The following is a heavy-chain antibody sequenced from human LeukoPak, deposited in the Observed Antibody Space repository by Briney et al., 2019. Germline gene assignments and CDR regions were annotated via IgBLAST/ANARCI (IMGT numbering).Heavy chain of an antibody. CDR1: GGSISSGGYS. V-gene: IGHV4-30-2*01. D-gene: IGHD3-16*01. J-gene: IGHJ4*02. CDR2: IYHSGST. Sequence: SETLSLTCAVSGGSISSGGYSWSWIRQPPGKGLEWIGYIYHSGSTYYNPSLKSRVTISVDRSKNQFSLKLSSATAADTAVYYCARASSKGGSYDYWGQGTLVTVSS. CDR3: ARASSKGGSYDY.